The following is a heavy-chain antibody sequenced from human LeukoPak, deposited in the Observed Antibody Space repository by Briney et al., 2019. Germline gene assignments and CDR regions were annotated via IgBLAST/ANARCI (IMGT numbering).Heavy chain of an antibody. D-gene: IGHD1-1*01. CDR1: GYTFTGYY. Sequence: ASVKVSCTASGYTFTGYYMHWVRQAPGQGLEWMGWINPNSGGTNYAQKFQGRVTMTRDTSISTAYMELSRPRSDDTAVYYCARDPIWRYGFRQAFDIWGQGTMVTVSS. J-gene: IGHJ3*02. V-gene: IGHV1-2*02. CDR2: INPNSGGT. CDR3: ARDPIWRYGFRQAFDI.